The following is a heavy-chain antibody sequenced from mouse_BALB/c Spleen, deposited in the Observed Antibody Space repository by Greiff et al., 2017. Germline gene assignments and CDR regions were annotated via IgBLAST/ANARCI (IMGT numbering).Heavy chain of an antibody. CDR2: INPYNDGT. J-gene: IGHJ1*01. V-gene: IGHV1-14*01. D-gene: IGHD1-1*01. CDR1: GYTFTSYV. CDR3: ARDYGSFWYFDV. Sequence: SGPELVKPGASVKMSCKASGYTFTSYVMHWVKQKPGQGLEWIGYINPYNDGTKYNEKFKGKATLTSDKSSSTAYMELSSLTSEDSAVYYCARDYGSFWYFDVWGAGTTVTVSA.